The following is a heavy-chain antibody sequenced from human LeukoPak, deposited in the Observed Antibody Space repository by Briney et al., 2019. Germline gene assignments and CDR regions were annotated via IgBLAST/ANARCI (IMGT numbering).Heavy chain of an antibody. CDR1: GGSFSGYY. J-gene: IGHJ5*02. CDR3: AREICRYCSSTSTS. V-gene: IGHV4-34*01. Sequence: SETLSLTCAVYGGSFSGYYWSWIRQPPGEGLEWVGEINHSGSTNYNPSLKSRVTISVDTSKNQFSLKLSSVTAPDTAVYYCAREICRYCSSTSTSWGQGTLVTVSS. D-gene: IGHD2-2*01. CDR2: INHSGST.